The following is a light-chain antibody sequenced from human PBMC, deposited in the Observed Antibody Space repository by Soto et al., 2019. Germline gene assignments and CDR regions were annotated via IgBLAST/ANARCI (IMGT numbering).Light chain of an antibody. V-gene: IGLV2-14*01. CDR3: SSYTGAGTLGV. CDR1: SSDVGGYDY. CDR2: DVT. Sequence: QSALTQPASVSGSPGQSITISCTGSSSDVGGYDYVSWYQQHPGKAPKLMVYDVTVRPSGVSNRFSGSKSGNTASLTISGLQAEDEADYYCSSYTGAGTLGVFGGGTKLTV. J-gene: IGLJ2*01.